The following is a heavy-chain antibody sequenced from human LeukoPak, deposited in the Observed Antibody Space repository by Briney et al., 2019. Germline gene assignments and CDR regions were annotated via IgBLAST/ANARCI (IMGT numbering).Heavy chain of an antibody. J-gene: IGHJ5*02. D-gene: IGHD4-11*01. CDR1: GFTFSSYA. V-gene: IGHV3-23*01. Sequence: QPGGYLGRYCAASGFTFSSYAMSWVRQAPGKGLEWVSAISGSGGSTYYADSVKGRFTISRDNSKNTLYLQMNSVRAEDTAVYYCAKRQGDYSNNNWFDPWGQGTLVTVSS. CDR3: AKRQGDYSNNNWFDP. CDR2: ISGSGGST.